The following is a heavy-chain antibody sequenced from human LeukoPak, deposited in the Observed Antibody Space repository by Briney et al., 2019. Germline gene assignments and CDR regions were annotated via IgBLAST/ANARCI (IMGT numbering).Heavy chain of an antibody. CDR3: AREGAIAVAGTRDAFDI. CDR1: GGTFSSYA. CDR2: IIPIFGTA. J-gene: IGHJ3*02. V-gene: IGHV1-69*01. Sequence: GSSVKVSCKASGGTFSSYAISWVRQAPGQGLEWMGGIIPIFGTANYAQKFQGRVTITADESTSTAYMELSSLRSEDTAVYYCAREGAIAVAGTRDAFDIWGQGTMVTVSS. D-gene: IGHD6-19*01.